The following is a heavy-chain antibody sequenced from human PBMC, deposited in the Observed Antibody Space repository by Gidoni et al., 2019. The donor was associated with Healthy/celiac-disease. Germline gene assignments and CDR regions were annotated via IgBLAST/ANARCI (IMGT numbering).Heavy chain of an antibody. D-gene: IGHD3-22*01. Sequence: EVQRVESGGGWVKPGRSLRLSWAASGFNCDDYAMHWVRQAPGKGREWFSGISWNSGSIGYADSVQCRFTISRDNAKNSLYLQMNSLRAEDTALYYCAKGWVNYYGSWYFDLLGRGTLVTVSS. CDR3: AKGWVNYYGSWYFDL. CDR1: GFNCDDYA. J-gene: IGHJ2*01. V-gene: IGHV3-9*01. CDR2: ISWNSGSI.